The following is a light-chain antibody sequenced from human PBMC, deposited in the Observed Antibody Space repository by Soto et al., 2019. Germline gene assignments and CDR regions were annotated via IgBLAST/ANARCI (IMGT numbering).Light chain of an antibody. CDR2: GAS. Sequence: EIVMTQSPAILSVSPGERATLSCRASQTVAKNLAWYQQKPGQPPRLLIYGASTRATGVPARFSGSGSRTDFTLTFSSLQSEDFSIYYCQQYTTWPPPSESVGPGTKVDIK. V-gene: IGKV3D-15*01. J-gene: IGKJ3*01. CDR1: QTVAKN. CDR3: QQYTTWPPPSES.